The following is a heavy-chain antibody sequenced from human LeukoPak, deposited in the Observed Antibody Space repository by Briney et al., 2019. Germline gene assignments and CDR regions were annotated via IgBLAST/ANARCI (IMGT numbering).Heavy chain of an antibody. Sequence: ASVTVSCTASGYTFTSHDINWVRQATGQGLEWMGWVSPNSGDTGYAQKFQGRVTMTSDSSISTAYMELSSLRSEDTAIYYCVRTPPNWGFDYWGQGTLVTVSS. CDR3: VRTPPNWGFDY. CDR2: VSPNSGDT. D-gene: IGHD7-27*01. V-gene: IGHV1-8*01. CDR1: GYTFTSHD. J-gene: IGHJ4*02.